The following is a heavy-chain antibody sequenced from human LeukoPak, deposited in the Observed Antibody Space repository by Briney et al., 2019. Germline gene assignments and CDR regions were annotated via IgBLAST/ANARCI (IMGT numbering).Heavy chain of an antibody. CDR1: GGSISSYY. V-gene: IGHV4-59*01. D-gene: IGHD3-22*01. Sequence: SETLSLTCTVSGGSISSYYWSWIRQPPGKGLEWIGHIYYTGSTNNNPSLKSRVTISVDTSKNQFSLKLSSVTAADTAVYYCARSSESYDRSGYYSYYFDYWGQGTLVTVSS. J-gene: IGHJ4*02. CDR2: IYYTGST. CDR3: ARSSESYDRSGYYSYYFDY.